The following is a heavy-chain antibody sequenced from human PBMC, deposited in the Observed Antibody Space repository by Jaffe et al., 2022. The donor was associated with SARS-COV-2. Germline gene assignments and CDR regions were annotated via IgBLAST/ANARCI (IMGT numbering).Heavy chain of an antibody. D-gene: IGHD3-22*01. Sequence: EVQLVESGGGLVQPGRSLRLSCAASGFTFDDYAMHWVRQAPGKGLEWVSGISWNSGSIGYADSVKGRFTISRDNAKNSLYLQMNSLRAEDTALYYCAKDIHYYDSSGGIDYWGQGTLVTVSS. CDR3: AKDIHYYDSSGGIDY. V-gene: IGHV3-9*01. CDR1: GFTFDDYA. CDR2: ISWNSGSI. J-gene: IGHJ4*02.